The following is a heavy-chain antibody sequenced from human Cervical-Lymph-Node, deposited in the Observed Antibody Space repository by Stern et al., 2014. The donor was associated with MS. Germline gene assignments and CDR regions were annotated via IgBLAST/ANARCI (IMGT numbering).Heavy chain of an antibody. V-gene: IGHV4-31*03. J-gene: IGHJ3*02. CDR1: GGSISSGGYY. CDR2: IYYSGST. CDR3: ARPYDSSDWGAFDI. D-gene: IGHD3-22*01. Sequence: QVQLVQSGPGLVKPSQTLSLTCTVSGGSISSGGYYWSWIRQHPGKGLEWIGYIYYSGSTYYNPSLKSRVTISVDTSKNQFSLKLSSVTAADTAVYYCARPYDSSDWGAFDIWGQGTMVTVSS.